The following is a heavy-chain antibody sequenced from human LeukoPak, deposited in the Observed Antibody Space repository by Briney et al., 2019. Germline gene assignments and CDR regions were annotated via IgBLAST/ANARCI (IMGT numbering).Heavy chain of an antibody. D-gene: IGHD3-22*01. V-gene: IGHV4-61*02. CDR2: IYTSGST. J-gene: IGHJ4*02. CDR1: GGSISSGSYY. Sequence: PSQTLSLTCTVPGGSISSGSYYWSWIRQPAGKGLEWIGRIYTSGSTNYNPSLKSRVTISVDTSKNQFSLKLSSVTVADTAVYYCAFHYYDSSGYYRDYWGQGTLVTVSS. CDR3: AFHYYDSSGYYRDY.